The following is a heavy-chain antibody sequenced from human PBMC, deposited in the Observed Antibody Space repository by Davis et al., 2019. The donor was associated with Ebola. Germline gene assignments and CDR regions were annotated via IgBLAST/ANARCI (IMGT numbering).Heavy chain of an antibody. Sequence: PGGSLRPSCTVSGGSISSSSYYWGWIRQPPGKRLEWIGSIYYTGSDYYNSSPNSRVTISVDTSKNQFSLKLSSVTAADTAMYYCAERGGSVWGQGALVTVSS. D-gene: IGHD3-16*01. CDR3: AERGGSV. CDR2: IYYTGSD. CDR1: GGSISSSSYY. J-gene: IGHJ4*02. V-gene: IGHV4-61*05.